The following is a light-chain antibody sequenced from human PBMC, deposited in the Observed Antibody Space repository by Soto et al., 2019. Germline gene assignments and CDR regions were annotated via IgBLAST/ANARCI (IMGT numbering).Light chain of an antibody. CDR2: AAS. CDR1: QEISNH. CDR3: QQYGSLPYI. J-gene: IGKJ2*01. Sequence: DIQMTQYPSSLSASVGDRVTITCQASQEISNHLNWYQLQPGEAPKLLIYAASNLETGVPSRFSGGGSGTDFTFTISSLQPEDIAIYYCQQYGSLPYIFGQGTKLEIK. V-gene: IGKV1-33*01.